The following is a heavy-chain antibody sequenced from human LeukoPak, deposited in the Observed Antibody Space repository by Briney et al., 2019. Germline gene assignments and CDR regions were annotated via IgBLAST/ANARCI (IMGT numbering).Heavy chain of an antibody. CDR1: GGSFSGYY. Sequence: SETLSLTCAVYGGSFSGYYWSWIRQPPGKGLEWIGEINHSGSTNYNPSLKSRVTISVDTSKNQFSLKLSSVTAADTAVYYCARGARELRPFDYWGQGTLVTVSS. CDR2: INHSGST. CDR3: ARGARELRPFDY. J-gene: IGHJ4*02. D-gene: IGHD1-26*01. V-gene: IGHV4-34*01.